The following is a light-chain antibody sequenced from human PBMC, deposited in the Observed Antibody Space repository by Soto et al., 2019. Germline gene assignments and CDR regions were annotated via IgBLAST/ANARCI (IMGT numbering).Light chain of an antibody. CDR2: GAS. CDR3: NQYNNWPPWT. CDR1: QSVSSN. Sequence: EIVMTQSPATLSVSPGERATLSCRASQSVSSNLAWYQQKPGQAPRLLIYGASTRATGIPARFSGSGSGTEFTLTIRSRQSEDYAVYYCNQYNNWPPWTFGQGTKVEIK. J-gene: IGKJ1*01. V-gene: IGKV3-15*01.